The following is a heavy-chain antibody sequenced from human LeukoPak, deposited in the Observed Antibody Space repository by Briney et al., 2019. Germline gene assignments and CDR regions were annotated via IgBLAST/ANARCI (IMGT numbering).Heavy chain of an antibody. CDR1: GGTFSSYV. CDR3: AREPEPAITMVRGEVFDI. CDR2: IIPGFGTA. V-gene: IGHV1-69*13. Sequence: ASLKVSCKASGGTFSSYVISWVRQAPGQGLEWMGGIIPGFGTANYAQKFQGTVTINADVSATTVYMVLNSLRSEDTAVYYCAREPEPAITMVRGEVFDIWGQGTMVIVSS. D-gene: IGHD3-10*01. J-gene: IGHJ3*02.